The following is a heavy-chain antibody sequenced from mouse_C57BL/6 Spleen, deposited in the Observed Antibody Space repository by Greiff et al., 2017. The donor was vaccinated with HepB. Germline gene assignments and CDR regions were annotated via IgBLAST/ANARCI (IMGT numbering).Heavy chain of an antibody. D-gene: IGHD1-1*01. CDR1: GYTFTSYW. Sequence: VQLQQPGAELVKPGASVKLSCKASGYTFTSYWMQWVKQRPGQGLEWIGEIDPSDSYTNYNQKFKGKATLTVDTSSSTAYMQLSSLTSEDSAVYYCARCPNYGTYGHWYFDVWGTGTTVTVSS. CDR2: IDPSDSYT. V-gene: IGHV1-50*01. CDR3: ARCPNYGTYGHWYFDV. J-gene: IGHJ1*03.